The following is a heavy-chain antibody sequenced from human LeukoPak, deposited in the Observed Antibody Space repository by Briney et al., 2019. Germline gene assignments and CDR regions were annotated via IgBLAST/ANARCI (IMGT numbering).Heavy chain of an antibody. CDR2: ISSSGSYI. CDR3: ARAGRGGFGRFDY. V-gene: IGHV3-21*05. J-gene: IGHJ4*02. Sequence: PGGSLRLSCAASGFTFSSYEMNWVRQAPGKGLEWVSYISSSGSYIYYADSVKGRFTISRDNTKNSLYLQMNSLRAEDTAVYYCARAGRGGFGRFDYWGQGTLVTVSS. D-gene: IGHD2-15*01. CDR1: GFTFSSYE.